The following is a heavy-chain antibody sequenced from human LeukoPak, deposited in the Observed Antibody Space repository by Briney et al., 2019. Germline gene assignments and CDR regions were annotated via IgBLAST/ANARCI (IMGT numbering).Heavy chain of an antibody. D-gene: IGHD5-12*01. CDR3: ARAGVATITVDY. Sequence: SETLSLTCTVSGGSISSYYWSWIRQPPGKGLEWIGYIYYSGSTNYNPSLKSRVTISVDTSKNQFSLKLSSVTAADTAVYYCARAGVATITVDYWVQGTLVTVSS. CDR1: GGSISSYY. CDR2: IYYSGST. V-gene: IGHV4-59*01. J-gene: IGHJ4*02.